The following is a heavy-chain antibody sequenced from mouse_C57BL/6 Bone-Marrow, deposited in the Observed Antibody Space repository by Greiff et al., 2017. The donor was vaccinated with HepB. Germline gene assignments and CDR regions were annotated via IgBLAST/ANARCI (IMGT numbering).Heavy chain of an antibody. CDR1: GIDFSRYW. D-gene: IGHD2-2*01. V-gene: IGHV4-1*01. CDR2: INPDSSTI. CDR3: ARPLLWLRRGFWYFDV. Sequence: EVKLLESGGGLVQPGGSLKLSCAASGIDFSRYWMSWVRRAPGKGLEWIGEINPDSSTINYAPSLKDKFIISRDNAKNTLYLQMSKVRSEDTALYYCARPLLWLRRGFWYFDVWGTGTTVTVSS. J-gene: IGHJ1*03.